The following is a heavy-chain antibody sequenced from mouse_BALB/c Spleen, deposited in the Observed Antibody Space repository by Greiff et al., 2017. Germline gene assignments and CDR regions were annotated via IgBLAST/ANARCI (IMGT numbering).Heavy chain of an antibody. CDR1: GFTFSSYA. V-gene: IGHV5-6-5*01. Sequence: EVKLVESGGGLVKPGGSLKLSCAASGFTFSSYAMSWVRQTPEKRLEWVASISSGGSTYYPDSVKGRFTISRDNARNILYLQMSSLRSEDTAMYYCARGGEFPFAYWGQGTLVTVSA. CDR3: ARGGEFPFAY. CDR2: ISSGGST. J-gene: IGHJ3*01.